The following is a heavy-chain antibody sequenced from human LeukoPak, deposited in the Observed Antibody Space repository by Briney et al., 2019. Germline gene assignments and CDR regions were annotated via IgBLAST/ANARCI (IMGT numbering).Heavy chain of an antibody. CDR1: GFTFGSYG. V-gene: IGHV3-30*12. J-gene: IGHJ4*02. CDR2: ISYDGSNK. CDR3: ARWGGATGFDY. Sequence: GGSLRLSCAASGFTFGSYGMHWVRQAPGKGLEWVAVISYDGSNKYYADSVKGRFTISRDNAKNSLYLQMNSLRAEDTAVYYCARWGGATGFDYWGQGTLVTVSS. D-gene: IGHD1-26*01.